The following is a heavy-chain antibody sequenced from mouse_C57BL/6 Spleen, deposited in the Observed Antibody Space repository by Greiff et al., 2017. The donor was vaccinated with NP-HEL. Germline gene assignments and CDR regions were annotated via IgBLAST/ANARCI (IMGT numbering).Heavy chain of an antibody. V-gene: IGHV1-80*01. CDR1: GYAFSSYW. D-gene: IGHD1-1*01. CDR2: IYPGDGDT. CDR3: ARWDYGSLYAMDY. Sequence: VQLQQSGAELVKPGASVKISCKASGYAFSSYWMNWVKQRPGKGLEWIRQIYPGDGDTNYNGKFKGKATLTADKSSSTAYMQLSSLTSEDSAVYFCARWDYGSLYAMDYWGQGTSVTVSS. J-gene: IGHJ4*01.